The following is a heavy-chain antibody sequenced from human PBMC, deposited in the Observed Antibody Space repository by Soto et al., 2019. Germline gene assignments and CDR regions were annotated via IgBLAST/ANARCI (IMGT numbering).Heavy chain of an antibody. V-gene: IGHV3-74*01. CDR3: VRASGFWSGYSLLYGMDV. CDR1: GFTFSSNW. D-gene: IGHD3-3*01. CDR2: ISSDGISS. J-gene: IGHJ6*02. Sequence: GGSLSLSCAASGFTFSSNWMHWVRQTPGKGLEWVSRISSDGISSNYADSVRGRFTISRDNAKNTVYLQMNSVRAEDTAVYFCVRASGFWSGYSLLYGMDVWGQGTTVTVSS.